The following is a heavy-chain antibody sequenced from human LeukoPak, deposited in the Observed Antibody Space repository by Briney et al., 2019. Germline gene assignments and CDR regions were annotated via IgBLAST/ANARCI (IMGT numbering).Heavy chain of an antibody. J-gene: IGHJ4*02. CDR3: ARHSIAAAGFFDY. Sequence: ETLSLTCAVYGGSFSGYYWSWIRQPPGKGLEWIGEINHSGSTNYNPSLKSRVTISVDTSKNQFSLKLNSVTAADTAVYYCARHSIAAAGFFDYWGQGTLVTVSS. D-gene: IGHD6-13*01. CDR2: INHSGST. CDR1: GGSFSGYY. V-gene: IGHV4-34*01.